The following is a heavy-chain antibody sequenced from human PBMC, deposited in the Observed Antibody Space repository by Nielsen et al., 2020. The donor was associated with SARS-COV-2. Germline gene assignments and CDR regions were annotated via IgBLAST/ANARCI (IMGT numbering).Heavy chain of an antibody. CDR2: INWNGGST. Sequence: GESLKTSCAASGFTFDDYAMHWVRQAPGKGLEWVSGINWNGGSTGYADSVKGRFTISRDNAKNSLYLQMNSLRAEDTALYHCARRDRYYDILTGYYEGAFDIWGQGTMVTVSS. D-gene: IGHD3-9*01. J-gene: IGHJ3*02. CDR3: ARRDRYYDILTGYYEGAFDI. CDR1: GFTFDDYA. V-gene: IGHV3-20*01.